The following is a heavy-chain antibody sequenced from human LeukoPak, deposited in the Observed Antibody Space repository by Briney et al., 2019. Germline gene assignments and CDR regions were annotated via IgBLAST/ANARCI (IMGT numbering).Heavy chain of an antibody. J-gene: IGHJ4*02. CDR2: IYYTGSI. CDR1: NGSINSYY. CDR3: ARWGGYSYGFTRGFDS. D-gene: IGHD5-18*01. V-gene: IGHV4-59*01. Sequence: SETLSLTCSVSNGSINSYYGSWMRQPPGKALEWIGNIYYTGSIIYNPSLQSRVTISLDTSKNQFSLKLTSVTAADTAVYYCARWGGYSYGFTRGFDSWGQGTLVTVSS.